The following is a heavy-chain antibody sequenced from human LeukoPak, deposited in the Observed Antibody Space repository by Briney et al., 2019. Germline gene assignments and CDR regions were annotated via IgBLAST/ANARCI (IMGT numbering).Heavy chain of an antibody. Sequence: PGGSLRLSCAASGFPFTFAMSWVRQAPGKGLEWVSSISGSGGDTYYADSVKGRFTISRDNSKNTPYLQMNSLRAEDTAIYYCAKQSTARSLGEGGRGTLVTVSS. D-gene: IGHD6-6*01. CDR3: AKQSTARSLGE. J-gene: IGHJ4*02. V-gene: IGHV3-23*01. CDR1: GFPFTFA. CDR2: ISGSGGDT.